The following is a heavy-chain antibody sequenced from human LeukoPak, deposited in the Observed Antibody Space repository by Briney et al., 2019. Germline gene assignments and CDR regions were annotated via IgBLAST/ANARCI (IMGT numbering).Heavy chain of an antibody. V-gene: IGHV3-7*01. CDR1: GFTFSSYW. CDR2: IKQGGSEK. D-gene: IGHD6-19*01. J-gene: IGHJ3*02. Sequence: GGSLRLSCAASGFTFSSYWMSWVRQAPGKGLEWVANIKQGGSEKYYVDSVKGRFTISRDNAKNSLYLQMNSLRAEDTAVYYCARVGYSSGWYRGDAFDIWGQGTMVTVSS. CDR3: ARVGYSSGWYRGDAFDI.